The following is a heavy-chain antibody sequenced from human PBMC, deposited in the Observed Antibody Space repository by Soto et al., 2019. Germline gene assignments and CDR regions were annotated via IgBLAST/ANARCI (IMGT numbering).Heavy chain of an antibody. D-gene: IGHD2-21*02. J-gene: IGHJ4*02. CDR2: IYSGGST. V-gene: IGHV3-53*01. CDR3: ARTTGGDYYFGY. CDR1: GFTVSSNY. Sequence: GGSLRLSCAASGFTVSSNYMSWVRQAPGKGLEWVSVIYSGGSTYYADSVKGRFTISRDNSKNTLYLQMNSLRGEDTAVYYCARTTGGDYYFGYWGQGTLVTVSS.